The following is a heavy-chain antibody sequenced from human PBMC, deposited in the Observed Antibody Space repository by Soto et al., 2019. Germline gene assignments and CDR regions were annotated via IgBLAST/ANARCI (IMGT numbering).Heavy chain of an antibody. CDR1: GFTFSSFA. D-gene: IGHD5-18*01. Sequence: GGSLRLSCAASGFTFSSFALSWVRQATGKGLEWVSAISGSGDGTDYAASVKGRFTISRDNSKNTLYLQMSSLRAEDTAVYYCAGPGYSSQDYWGQGALVTVSS. J-gene: IGHJ4*02. CDR2: ISGSGDGT. V-gene: IGHV3-23*01. CDR3: AGPGYSSQDY.